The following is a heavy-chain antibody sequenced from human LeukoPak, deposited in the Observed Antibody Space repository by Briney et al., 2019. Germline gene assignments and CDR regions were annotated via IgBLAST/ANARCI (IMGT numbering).Heavy chain of an antibody. J-gene: IGHJ5*02. Sequence: PSETLSLTCTVSGGSISSSSYYWGWIRQTPGKGPEWIGSIHYSGSTFYNPSLKSRVTISVDTSKNQFSLKLTSVTAADTALYYCVGDSTTWTSWFDPWGHGTLVTVSS. CDR2: IHYSGST. V-gene: IGHV4-39*07. D-gene: IGHD2-2*01. CDR1: GGSISSSSYY. CDR3: VGDSTTWTSWFDP.